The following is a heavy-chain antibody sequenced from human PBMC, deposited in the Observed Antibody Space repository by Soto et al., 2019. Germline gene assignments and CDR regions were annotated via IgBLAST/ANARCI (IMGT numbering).Heavy chain of an antibody. CDR3: AGEFGGRRGFDY. D-gene: IGHD2-15*01. CDR1: GYSFTDYF. CDR2: INPNADTT. V-gene: IGHV1-46*01. Sequence: QVQLVQSGAEVNKPGASVKVSCKTSGYSFTDYFIHWVRQAPGQGLEWMGIINPNADTTNYAQKYQGSVTGNRDTDTITVDMAFRSLRAKGRGVYFCAGEFGGRRGFDYGGQGTLVTVSS. J-gene: IGHJ4*02.